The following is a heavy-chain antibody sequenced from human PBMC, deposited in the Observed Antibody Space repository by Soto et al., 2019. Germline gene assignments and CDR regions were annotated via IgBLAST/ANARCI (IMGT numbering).Heavy chain of an antibody. Sequence: SETLSLTCTVSGGSISSGGYYWSWIRQHPGKGLEWIGYIYYSGSTYYNPSLKSRVTISVDTSKNQFSLKLSSVTAADTAVYYCARATGDPWGGLIDYWGQGTLVTVSS. D-gene: IGHD3-16*01. V-gene: IGHV4-31*03. CDR1: GGSISSGGYY. CDR3: ARATGDPWGGLIDY. J-gene: IGHJ4*02. CDR2: IYYSGST.